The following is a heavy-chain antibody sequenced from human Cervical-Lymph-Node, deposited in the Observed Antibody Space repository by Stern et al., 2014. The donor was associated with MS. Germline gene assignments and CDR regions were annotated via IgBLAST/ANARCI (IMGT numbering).Heavy chain of an antibody. Sequence: QLQLQESGPGLVKPSETLSLTCSVSGGSISSSGYYWGWIRQTPGRGLDWVGSLYHAGNTYYNPSLKSRVTISVDPSQRQFSLKVTSVTAADTAVYYCARLGILVNAFDIWGQGTVVTVSS. V-gene: IGHV4-39*01. CDR1: GGSISSSGYY. CDR2: LYHAGNT. CDR3: ARLGILVNAFDI. D-gene: IGHD2/OR15-2a*01. J-gene: IGHJ3*02.